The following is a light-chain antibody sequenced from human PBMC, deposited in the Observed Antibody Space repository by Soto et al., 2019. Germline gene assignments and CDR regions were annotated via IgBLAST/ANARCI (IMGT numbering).Light chain of an antibody. V-gene: IGLV2-14*03. CDR1: SSDVGAYTF. J-gene: IGLJ1*01. CDR2: DVS. CDR3: SSYTSSSTHV. Sequence: QSALTQPASVSGSPGQSITISCTGTSSDVGAYTFVSWYQQHPDKVPKLMIFDVSRRPSGVSDRFSGSKSGNTASLTISGLHPEEESDYYCSSYTSSSTHVFGSGTKVTVL.